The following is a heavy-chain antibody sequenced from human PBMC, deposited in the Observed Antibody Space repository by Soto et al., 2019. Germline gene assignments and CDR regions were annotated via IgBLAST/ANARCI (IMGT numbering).Heavy chain of an antibody. D-gene: IGHD6-13*01. CDR3: ARGPFLYSSSWFNWFDP. CDR1: GVYIIYFY. Sequence: SETLSLTCTVSGVYIIYFYLSLIRHPPGKGLEWIGEINHSGSTNYNPSLKSRVTISVDTSKNQFSLKLSSVTAADTAVYYCARGPFLYSSSWFNWFDPWGQGPLVTVSS. J-gene: IGHJ5*02. CDR2: INHSGST. V-gene: IGHV4-34*01.